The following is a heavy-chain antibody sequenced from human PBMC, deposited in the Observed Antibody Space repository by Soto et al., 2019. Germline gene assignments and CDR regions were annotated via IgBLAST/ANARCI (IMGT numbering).Heavy chain of an antibody. J-gene: IGHJ4*02. Sequence: SETLSLTCTVSGGSISGYYCSLIRQPPGKGLEWIGYIYYSGSTNYNPSLKSRVTISVDTSKNQFSLKLSSVTAADTAVYYCARRYGGNFDYWGQGTLVTVSS. CDR3: ARRYGGNFDY. CDR2: IYYSGST. D-gene: IGHD3-16*01. V-gene: IGHV4-59*01. CDR1: GGSISGYY.